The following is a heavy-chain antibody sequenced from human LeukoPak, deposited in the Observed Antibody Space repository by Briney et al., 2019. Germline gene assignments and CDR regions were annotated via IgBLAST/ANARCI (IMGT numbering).Heavy chain of an antibody. CDR2: IIPIFGIA. CDR1: GGTFSGYA. D-gene: IGHD3-10*01. CDR3: GSEKPPGSYGMDV. V-gene: IGHV1-69*04. Sequence: GASVKVSCKASGGTFSGYAISWVRQGPGQGLEWMGRIIPIFGIANYAQKFQGRVTITADKSTSTAYMELSSLRSEDTAVYYSGSEKPPGSYGMDVWGQGTTVTVSS. J-gene: IGHJ6*02.